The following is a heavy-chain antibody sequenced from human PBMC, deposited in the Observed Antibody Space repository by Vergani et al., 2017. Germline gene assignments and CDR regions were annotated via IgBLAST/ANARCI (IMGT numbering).Heavy chain of an antibody. V-gene: IGHV4-39*01. Sequence: QLPLQESGPGLVKPSVTLSLTCSVSCASIRSRNYYWGWIRQPPGKGLEWIASIYYSGSTYYNPSLKSRVTISVDTSKNQFSLKLSSVTAADTAVYFCARHSTVEWLVKLGWIDPWGQGILVTVSS. CDR3: ARHSTVEWLVKLGWIDP. D-gene: IGHD6-19*01. J-gene: IGHJ5*02. CDR1: CASIRSRNYY. CDR2: IYYSGST.